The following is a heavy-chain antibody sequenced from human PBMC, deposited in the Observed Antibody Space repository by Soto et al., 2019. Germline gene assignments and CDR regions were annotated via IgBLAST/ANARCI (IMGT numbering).Heavy chain of an antibody. V-gene: IGHV5-51*01. CDR3: ARRFGPAAAKEYDAFDI. CDR2: IYPGDSDT. CDR1: GYSFTSYW. Sequence: GESLKSSCKGSGYSFTSYWIGWVRQMPGKGLEWMGIIYPGDSDTRYSPSFQGQVTISADKSISTAYLQWSSLKASDTAMYYCARRFGPAAAKEYDAFDIWGQGTMVPVSS. D-gene: IGHD2-2*01. J-gene: IGHJ3*02.